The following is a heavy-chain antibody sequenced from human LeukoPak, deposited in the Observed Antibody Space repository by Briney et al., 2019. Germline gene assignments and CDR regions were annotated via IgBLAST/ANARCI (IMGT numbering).Heavy chain of an antibody. D-gene: IGHD3-22*01. J-gene: IGHJ3*02. Sequence: ASVKVPCKASGGTFSSYAISWVRQAPGQGLEWMGRIIPIFGTANYAQKFQGRVTITTDESTSTAYMELSSLRSEDMAVYDCARDSAVLIVVANDDAFDIWGQGTMVSDSS. CDR3: ARDSAVLIVVANDDAFDI. V-gene: IGHV1-69*05. CDR2: IIPIFGTA. CDR1: GGTFSSYA.